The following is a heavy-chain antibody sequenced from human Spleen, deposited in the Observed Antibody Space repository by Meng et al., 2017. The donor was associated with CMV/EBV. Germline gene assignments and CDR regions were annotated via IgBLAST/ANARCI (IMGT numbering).Heavy chain of an antibody. CDR1: GDSILRNKW. D-gene: IGHD6-25*01. CDR3: ARHHGFSLEY. V-gene: IGHV4-4*02. J-gene: IGHJ4*02. Sequence: LTCVVSGDSILRNKWCSWVRQAPGKGLEWIGEIHLDGDTNYNPSLRSRVALSVDRSKNQFSMKMYSVTAADTAVYYCARHHGFSLEYWGQGTLVTVSS. CDR2: IHLDGDT.